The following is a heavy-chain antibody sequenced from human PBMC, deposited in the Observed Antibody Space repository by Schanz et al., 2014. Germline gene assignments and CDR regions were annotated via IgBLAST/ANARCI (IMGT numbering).Heavy chain of an antibody. J-gene: IGHJ3*02. Sequence: QVQLQESGPGLVKPSQTLSLTCAVSGGSISSGGYSWSWIRQPPGKGLEWIGYIFFRGSTYYNPSLKSRVTISIDTSKNQFSLRRTSVTAADTAVYYCARVVLGGDAFDIWGQGTMVTVSS. D-gene: IGHD3-10*01. CDR1: GGSISSGGYS. CDR3: ARVVLGGDAFDI. V-gene: IGHV4-30-4*07. CDR2: IFFRGST.